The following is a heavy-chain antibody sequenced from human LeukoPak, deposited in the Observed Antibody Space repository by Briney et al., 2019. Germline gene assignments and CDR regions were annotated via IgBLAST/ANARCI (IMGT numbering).Heavy chain of an antibody. CDR2: INPNSGGT. D-gene: IGHD3-16*01. J-gene: IGHJ3*02. CDR3: ARDFFMITFGGVINDAFDI. V-gene: IGHV1-2*02. CDR1: GYTFTGYY. Sequence: ASVKVSCKASGYTFTGYYMHWVRQAHGQGLERMGWINPNSGGTNYAQKFQGRVTMTRDTSISTAYMELSRLRSDDTAVYYCARDFFMITFGGVINDAFDIWGQGTMVTVSS.